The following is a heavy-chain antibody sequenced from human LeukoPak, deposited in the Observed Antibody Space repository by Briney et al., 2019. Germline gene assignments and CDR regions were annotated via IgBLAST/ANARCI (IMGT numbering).Heavy chain of an antibody. Sequence: SETLSLTCTVSGGSISSYSWSWIRQPPGKGLEWIGYFYYSGSTNYNPSLKSRVTISVDTSKSQFSLNLTSVTAADTAVYYCARTRSQAISAQYFDYWGQGTLVTASS. CDR2: FYYSGST. D-gene: IGHD2-2*02. J-gene: IGHJ4*02. CDR1: GGSISSYS. V-gene: IGHV4-59*08. CDR3: ARTRSQAISAQYFDY.